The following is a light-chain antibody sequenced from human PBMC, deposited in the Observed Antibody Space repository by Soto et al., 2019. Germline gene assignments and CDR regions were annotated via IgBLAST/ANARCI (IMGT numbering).Light chain of an antibody. CDR2: DVS. Sequence: QSALTQPRSVSGSPGQSVTISCTGTSSDVGGYNYVSWYQQHPGKAPKVMIYDVSQRPSGVPDRFSGSKSGNTASLTISGLPAEDEADYYCCSYAGSYSYVFGTGTKLTVL. J-gene: IGLJ1*01. V-gene: IGLV2-11*01. CDR1: SSDVGGYNY. CDR3: CSYAGSYSYV.